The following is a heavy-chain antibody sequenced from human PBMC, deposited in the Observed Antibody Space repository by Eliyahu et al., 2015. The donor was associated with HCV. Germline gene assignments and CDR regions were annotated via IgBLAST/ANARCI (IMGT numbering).Heavy chain of an antibody. Sequence: EVQLLXSGGGLVQPGGSLRLSCAASGFPFSSYAXXWVRQAPGKGLEWVSSIIGSGGSTYNADSVKGRFTISRDNSKNTLYLQMNSLRAEDTAVYYCVKGRDFYFDRWGQGTLVTVSS. CDR3: VKGRDFYFDR. CDR2: IIGSGGST. D-gene: IGHD3/OR15-3a*01. CDR1: GFPFSSYA. V-gene: IGHV3-23*01. J-gene: IGHJ4*02.